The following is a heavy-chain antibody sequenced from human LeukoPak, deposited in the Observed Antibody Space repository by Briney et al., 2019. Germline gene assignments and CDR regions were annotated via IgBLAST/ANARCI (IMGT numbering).Heavy chain of an antibody. CDR3: AREPRITIFGVVMANDAFDI. CDR2: INPKSGGT. D-gene: IGHD3-3*01. CDR1: GYTFTDYF. Sequence: ASVNVSCKASGYTFTDYFMNWVRQAPGQGLEWMGWINPKSGGTVYAQKFQGRVTMTRDTSSSTAYMELSGLRFDDTVVYYCAREPRITIFGVVMANDAFDIWGQGTMVTVSS. J-gene: IGHJ3*02. V-gene: IGHV1-2*02.